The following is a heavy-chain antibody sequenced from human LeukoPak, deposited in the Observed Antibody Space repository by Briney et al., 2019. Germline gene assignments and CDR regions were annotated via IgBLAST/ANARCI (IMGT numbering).Heavy chain of an antibody. J-gene: IGHJ4*02. CDR1: GFTFSSSG. Sequence: QPGRSLRHSCAAPGFTFSSSGMHWVRQTPGKGLAGVALIWYDGSNKYYADSVKGRFTISRDNSKNTLYLQMNSLRAEDTAVYYCARKMGAVTSLADYWGQGTLVTVSS. D-gene: IGHD1-26*01. CDR3: ARKMGAVTSLADY. V-gene: IGHV3-33*01. CDR2: IWYDGSNK.